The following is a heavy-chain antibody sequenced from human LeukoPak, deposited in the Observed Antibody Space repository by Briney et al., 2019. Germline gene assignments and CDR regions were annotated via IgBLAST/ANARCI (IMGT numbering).Heavy chain of an antibody. D-gene: IGHD3-22*01. CDR3: ARKDSSGYYGGYYYGMDV. V-gene: IGHV1-69*13. Sequence: EASVKVSCKASGGTFSSYAISWVRQAPGQGLEWMGGIIPIFGTANYAQKFQGRVTITADESTSTAYMELSSLRSEDTAVYYCARKDSSGYYGGYYYGMDVWGQGTTVTVSS. CDR2: IIPIFGTA. J-gene: IGHJ6*02. CDR1: GGTFSSYA.